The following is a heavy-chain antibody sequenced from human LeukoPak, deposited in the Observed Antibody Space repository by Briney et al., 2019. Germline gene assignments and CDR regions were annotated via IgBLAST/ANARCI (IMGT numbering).Heavy chain of an antibody. CDR2: IYEAGNT. CDR3: AREMSGSNDAYI. D-gene: IGHD3-10*01. Sequence: GGSLRLSCAASGFTLSTYDMHWVRQVTGEALEWVSMIYEAGNTYYTGSVKGRFTISRENAKNSLYLQMHGLTAGDTAVYYCAREMSGSNDAYIWGPGTMVTVPS. CDR1: GFTLSTYD. V-gene: IGHV3-13*01. J-gene: IGHJ3*02.